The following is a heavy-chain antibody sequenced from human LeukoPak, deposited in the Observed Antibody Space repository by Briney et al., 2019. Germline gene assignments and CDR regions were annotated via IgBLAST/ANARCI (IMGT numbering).Heavy chain of an antibody. Sequence: GGSLRLXCAASGFTVSSNYMSWVRQAPGKGLEWVSVIYSGGSTYYADSVKGRFTISRDNSKNTLYLQMNSLRAEDTAVYYCAIDSLWFGELLYLDYWGQGTLVTVSS. CDR3: AIDSLWFGELLYLDY. CDR1: GFTVSSNY. V-gene: IGHV3-66*02. D-gene: IGHD3-10*01. CDR2: IYSGGST. J-gene: IGHJ4*02.